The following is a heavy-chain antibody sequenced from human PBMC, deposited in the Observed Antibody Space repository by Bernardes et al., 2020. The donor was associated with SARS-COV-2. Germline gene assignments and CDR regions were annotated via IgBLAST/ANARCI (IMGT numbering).Heavy chain of an antibody. D-gene: IGHD3-10*01. J-gene: IGHJ6*02. CDR2: IVVGSGNV. Sequence: SVKVSCKASGFTFISSAMQWVRQARGQRLEWIGWIVVGSGNVNYAQEFQERVTITRDMSTSTTYMELSSLRSEDTAVYYCAANRQRFGEYYYYYAMDVWGQGTTVTVSS. V-gene: IGHV1-58*02. CDR3: AANRQRFGEYYYYYAMDV. CDR1: GFTFISSA.